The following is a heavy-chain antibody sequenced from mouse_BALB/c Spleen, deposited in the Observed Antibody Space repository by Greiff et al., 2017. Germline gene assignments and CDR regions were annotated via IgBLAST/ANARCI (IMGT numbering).Heavy chain of an antibody. CDR2: ISSGSSTI. CDR1: GFTFSSFG. Sequence: EVKVVESGGGLVQPGGSRKLSCAASGFTFSSFGMHWVRQAPEKGLEWVAYISSGSSTIYYADTVKGRFTISRDNPKNTLFLQMTSLRSEDTAMYYCARSDAMDYWGEGTSVTASS. J-gene: IGHJ4*01. V-gene: IGHV5-17*02. CDR3: ARSDAMDY.